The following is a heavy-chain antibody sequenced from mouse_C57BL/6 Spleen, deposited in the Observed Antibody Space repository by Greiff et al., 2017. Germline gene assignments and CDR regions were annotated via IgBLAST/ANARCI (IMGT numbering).Heavy chain of an antibody. D-gene: IGHD2-3*01. CDR2: IYPGSGST. CDR3: ASSYDGYHYAMDY. J-gene: IGHJ4*01. V-gene: IGHV1-55*01. Sequence: VQLQQPGAELVKPGASVKMSCKASGYTFTSYWITWVKQRPGQGLEWIGDIYPGSGSTNYNEKFKSKATLTVDTSSSTAYMQLSSLTSEDSAVYYCASSYDGYHYAMDYWGQGTSVTVSS. CDR1: GYTFTSYW.